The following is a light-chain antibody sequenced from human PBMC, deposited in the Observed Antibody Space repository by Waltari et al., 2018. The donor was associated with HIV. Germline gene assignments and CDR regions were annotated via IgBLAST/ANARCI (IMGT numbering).Light chain of an antibody. CDR2: STS. V-gene: IGLV8-61*01. J-gene: IGLJ3*02. CDR1: SGSVSFFPY. Sequence: QTVVTQEPSFSVSPGGTVTLTCGLPSGSVSFFPYASWYQQTPGRTPRTLIYSTSTRSSGVPGRFSGSILGDKAALTITGAQADDESDYYCVLYMGSGSWMFGGGTKLTVL. CDR3: VLYMGSGSWM.